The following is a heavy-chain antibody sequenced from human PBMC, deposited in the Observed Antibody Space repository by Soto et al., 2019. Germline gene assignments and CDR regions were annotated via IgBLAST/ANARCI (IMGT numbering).Heavy chain of an antibody. J-gene: IGHJ3*02. CDR1: WFTFHSYR. V-gene: IGHV3-74*01. CDR3: ARIQLGYDAFDI. CDR2: INSDGSST. D-gene: IGHD6-6*01. Sequence: AGGAPRLSRAGSWFTFHSYRVPSGRPAPGEGLVCVSRINSDGSSTSYADSVKGRFTISRDNAKNTLYLQMYSLRAEDTAVYYCARIQLGYDAFDIWGQGTMVTVSS.